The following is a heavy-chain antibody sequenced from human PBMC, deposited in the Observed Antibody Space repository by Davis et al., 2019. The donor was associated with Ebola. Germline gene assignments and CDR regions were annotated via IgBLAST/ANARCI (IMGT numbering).Heavy chain of an antibody. Sequence: GESLKISCKGSEYRFANYWIGWVRQKPGKGLECMGIIFPGDSDTRYSPSFQGQVTISADKSISTAYLQWSSLKASDTAMYYCARGTDGYNPGGYFDSWGQGTLVTVSS. CDR3: ARGTDGYNPGGYFDS. D-gene: IGHD5-24*01. CDR2: IFPGDSDT. CDR1: EYRFANYW. V-gene: IGHV5-51*01. J-gene: IGHJ4*02.